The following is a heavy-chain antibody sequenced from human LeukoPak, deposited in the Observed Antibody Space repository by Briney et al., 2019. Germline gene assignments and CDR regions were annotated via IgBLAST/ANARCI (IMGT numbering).Heavy chain of an antibody. CDR3: ARGAVAGRATYYFDY. CDR2: FYASGTT. V-gene: IGHV4-4*07. CDR1: GGSIVSHY. J-gene: IGHJ4*02. Sequence: SETLSLICTVSGGSIVSHYWNWIRQPAGRGLEWIGRFYASGTTNTSPSLKSRVTMSVDTSKNQFSLKLSSVTAADTAVYYCARGAVAGRATYYFDYWGQGTLVTVSS. D-gene: IGHD6-19*01.